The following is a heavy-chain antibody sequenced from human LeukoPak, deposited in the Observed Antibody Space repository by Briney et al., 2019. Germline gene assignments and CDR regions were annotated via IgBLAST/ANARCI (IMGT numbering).Heavy chain of an antibody. CDR3: ARGRATVTTHWLDP. D-gene: IGHD4-11*01. V-gene: IGHV1-8*03. J-gene: IGHJ5*02. Sequence: ASVKVSCKASGYTFTSYDINWVRQATGHGLEWMGWMNPNSGNIAYAQQFQGRVTITRNTSINTAYMELSSLTSEDTAMYCCARGRATVTTHWLDPWGQGTLVAVSS. CDR2: MNPNSGNI. CDR1: GYTFTSYD.